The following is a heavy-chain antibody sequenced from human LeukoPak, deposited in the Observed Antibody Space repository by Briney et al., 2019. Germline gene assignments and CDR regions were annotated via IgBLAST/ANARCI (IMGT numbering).Heavy chain of an antibody. D-gene: IGHD1-1*01. CDR3: AAGGGSY. J-gene: IGHJ4*02. Sequence: PGGSLRLSCAAFGFTFSSYEMNWVRQAPGKGLEWVSYISSSGGNIYYADSVKGRFTISRDNAKNSVYLQMNSLRTEDTAIYYCAAGGGSYWGQGTLVTVSS. V-gene: IGHV3-48*03. CDR1: GFTFSSYE. CDR2: ISSSGGNI.